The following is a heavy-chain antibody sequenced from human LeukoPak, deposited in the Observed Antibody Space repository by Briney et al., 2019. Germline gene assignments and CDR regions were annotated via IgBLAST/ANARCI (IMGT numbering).Heavy chain of an antibody. V-gene: IGHV1-18*04. CDR3: ARADGSIWYSGYFDY. Sequence: ASVKVSCKASGYTFTSYGISWVRQAPGLGPEWMGWISAYNGNTNYAQKLQGRVTMTTDTSTSTAYVELRSLRSDDTAVYYCARADGSIWYSGYFDYWGQGTLVTVSS. CDR1: GYTFTSYG. D-gene: IGHD6-13*01. J-gene: IGHJ4*02. CDR2: ISAYNGNT.